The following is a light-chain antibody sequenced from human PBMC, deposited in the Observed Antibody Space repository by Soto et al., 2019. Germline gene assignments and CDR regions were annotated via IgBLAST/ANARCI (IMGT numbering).Light chain of an antibody. Sequence: DIQMTQSPSSLSASVGDRVTITCQASQDISNYLNWYQQKPGKAPKLLIYDASNLETGVPSRFSGSGSGTDFTFTISRLQDEDIATYYCQQYDNLLTFGGGTKVEIK. CDR2: DAS. CDR1: QDISNY. CDR3: QQYDNLLT. V-gene: IGKV1-33*01. J-gene: IGKJ4*01.